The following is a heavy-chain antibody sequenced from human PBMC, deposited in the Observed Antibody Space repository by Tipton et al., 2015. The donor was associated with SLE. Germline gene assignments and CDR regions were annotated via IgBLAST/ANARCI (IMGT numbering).Heavy chain of an antibody. CDR2: ISSSGSTI. V-gene: IGHV3-48*03. D-gene: IGHD6-13*01. J-gene: IGHJ4*02. CDR3: ASFWGSSWYREGVDY. CDR1: GFTFSSYE. Sequence: SLRLSCAASGFTFSSYEMNWVRRAPGKGLEWVSYISSSGSTIYYADSVKGRFTISRDNAKNSLYLQMNSLGAEDTAVYYCASFWGSSWYREGVDYWGQGTLVTVSS.